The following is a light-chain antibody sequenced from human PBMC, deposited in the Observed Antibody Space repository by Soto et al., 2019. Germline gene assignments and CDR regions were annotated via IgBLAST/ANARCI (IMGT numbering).Light chain of an antibody. CDR1: QSVSSN. CDR3: QQYNNWPLMYT. V-gene: IGKV3-15*01. J-gene: IGKJ2*01. CDR2: GAS. Sequence: EIVMTQSPATLSVSPGERATLSCRASQSVSSNLAWYQQNPGQAPWLLIYGASTRATGIPARFSGSGSGTEFTLTISSLQSEDFAVYYCQQYNNWPLMYTFGQGTK.